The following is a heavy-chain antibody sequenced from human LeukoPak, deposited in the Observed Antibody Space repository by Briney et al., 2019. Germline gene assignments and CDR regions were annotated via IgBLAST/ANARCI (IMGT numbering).Heavy chain of an antibody. J-gene: IGHJ3*02. V-gene: IGHV1-69*01. Sequence: SVKVSCKASGGTFSSYAISWVRQAPGQGLEWMGGIIPIFGTANYAQKFQGRVTITADESTSTAYMELSSLRSEDTAVYYWARDYGAYYDILTGHSGAFDIWGQGTMVTVSS. D-gene: IGHD3-9*01. CDR1: GGTFSSYA. CDR3: ARDYGAYYDILTGHSGAFDI. CDR2: IIPIFGTA.